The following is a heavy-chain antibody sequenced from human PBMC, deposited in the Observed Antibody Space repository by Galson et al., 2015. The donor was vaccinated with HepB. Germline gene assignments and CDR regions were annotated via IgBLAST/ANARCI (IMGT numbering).Heavy chain of an antibody. J-gene: IGHJ2*01. CDR3: AKSNDYAYFDL. Sequence: SLRLSCAASGLTFSGYWMHWVRQVPGKGLVWVSRINGDGSRTAHADSVKGRFTISRDNAKNTLYLQMNSLRDEDTAVYYCAKSNDYAYFDLWGRGTLVTVSS. CDR2: INGDGSRT. D-gene: IGHD4-17*01. V-gene: IGHV3-74*03. CDR1: GLTFSGYW.